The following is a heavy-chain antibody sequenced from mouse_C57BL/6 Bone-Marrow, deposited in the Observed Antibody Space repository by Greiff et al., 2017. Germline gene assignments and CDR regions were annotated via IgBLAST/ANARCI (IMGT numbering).Heavy chain of an antibody. J-gene: IGHJ2*01. CDR1: GYAFTNYL. D-gene: IGHD1-1*01. CDR2: INPGSGGT. CDR3: ARDYYGSHFDY. V-gene: IGHV1-54*01. Sequence: VQRVESGAELVRPGTSVKVSCKASGYAFTNYLIEWVKQRPGQGLEWIGVINPGSGGTNYNEKFKGKATLTADKSSSTAYMQLSSLTSEDSAVYFCARDYYGSHFDYWGQGTTLTVSS.